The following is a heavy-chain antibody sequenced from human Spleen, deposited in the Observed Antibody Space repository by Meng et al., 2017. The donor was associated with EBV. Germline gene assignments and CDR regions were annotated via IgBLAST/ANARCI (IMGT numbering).Heavy chain of an antibody. CDR3: ARPFPSIVSPRLDPFGD. V-gene: IGHV4-39*01. CDR1: GDSISSFYY. Sequence: QSPLAESVPAQVQPPETLPPPCTVSGDSISSFYYWAWLRQPPGRGLEWIGSVHYSGSTYYSPSLKSRITVSVDTSKNQFSLRLISVTAADTALYYCARPFPSIVSPRLDPFGDWGQGTLVTVSS. J-gene: IGHJ4*02. CDR2: VHYSGST. D-gene: IGHD5/OR15-5a*01.